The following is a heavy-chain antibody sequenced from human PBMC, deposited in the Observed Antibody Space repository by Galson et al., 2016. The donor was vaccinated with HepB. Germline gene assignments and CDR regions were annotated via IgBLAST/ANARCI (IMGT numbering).Heavy chain of an antibody. D-gene: IGHD2-15*01. CDR1: GFTFSSYA. J-gene: IGHJ4*02. Sequence: SLRLSCAASGFTFSSYAMSWVRQAPGKGLEWVSAISGSGGSTYYVDSAKGRFTISRDNSKNTLYLQMNSLGAEETAVYYCAKVAWGVCSGGRCYCDYGGQGALVTVSS. CDR3: AKVAWGVCSGGRCYCDY. V-gene: IGHV3-23*01. CDR2: ISGSGGST.